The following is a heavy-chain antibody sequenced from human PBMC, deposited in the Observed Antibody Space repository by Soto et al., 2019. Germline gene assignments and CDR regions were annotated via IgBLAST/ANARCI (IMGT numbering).Heavy chain of an antibody. J-gene: IGHJ4*02. CDR1: GYTFTSYG. V-gene: IGHV1-18*01. CDR3: AREDAPSLN. Sequence: QVQLVQSGAEVKKPGASVKVSCKASGYTFTSYGISWVRQAPGQGLEWMGWISAYNGNTNYAQKLQGRVTMTTDTSTTTTDMKLRSPGADGTAVYDCAREDAPSLNWGRGTLVTVSS. D-gene: IGHD2-2*01. CDR2: ISAYNGNT.